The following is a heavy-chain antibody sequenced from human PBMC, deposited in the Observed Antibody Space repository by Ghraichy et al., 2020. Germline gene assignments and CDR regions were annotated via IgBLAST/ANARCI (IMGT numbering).Heavy chain of an antibody. CDR1: GFSLNNAKMG. CDR3: ARMRNDRSAWYMYFDS. CDR2: IFSDDDK. J-gene: IGHJ4*02. Sequence: SGPTLVKPPETLTLTCTVSGFSLNNAKMGVSWIRQPPGKALEWLAHIFSDDDKSYSTSLKTRLTVSKDTSKSQVVLTMTDMDPVDTATYYCARMRNDRSAWYMYFDSWGQGTLVTVSS. V-gene: IGHV2-26*01. D-gene: IGHD6-19*01.